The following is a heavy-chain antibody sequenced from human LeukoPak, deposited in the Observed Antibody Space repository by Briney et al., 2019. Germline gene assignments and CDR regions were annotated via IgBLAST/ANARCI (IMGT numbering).Heavy chain of an antibody. Sequence: GGSLRLSCAASGFTFSSHWMSWVRQAPGKVLEWVANIKQDGSEKYYVDSVKGRFTISRDNAKNSLYLQMNSLRAEDTAVYYCARDPLGIPPVGYYGMDVWGQGTTVTVSS. J-gene: IGHJ6*02. CDR1: GFTFSSHW. CDR2: IKQDGSEK. CDR3: ARDPLGIPPVGYYGMDV. V-gene: IGHV3-7*01. D-gene: IGHD7-27*01.